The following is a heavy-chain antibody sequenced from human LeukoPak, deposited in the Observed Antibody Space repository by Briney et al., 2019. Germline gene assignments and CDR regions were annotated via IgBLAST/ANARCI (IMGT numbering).Heavy chain of an antibody. J-gene: IGHJ4*02. CDR2: IYYSGSN. Sequence: SETLSLTCTVSGGSISSSSYYWGWIRQPPGKGLEWIGSIYYSGSNYYNPSLKSRVTISVDTSKNQFSLTLSSVTAADTAVYYCARHSYDSSRTPFDYWGQGTLVTVSS. CDR3: ARHSYDSSRTPFDY. V-gene: IGHV4-39*01. CDR1: GGSISSSSYY. D-gene: IGHD3-22*01.